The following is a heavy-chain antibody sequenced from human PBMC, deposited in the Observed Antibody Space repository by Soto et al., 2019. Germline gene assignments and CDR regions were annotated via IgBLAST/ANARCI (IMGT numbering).Heavy chain of an antibody. D-gene: IGHD2-8*01. J-gene: IGHJ4*02. CDR1: GYMFPIYH. CDR3: ARHDSNGDVDL. V-gene: IGHV5-10-1*01. CDR2: IDPSDSRT. Sequence: PGESLKISCEASGYMFPIYHISWVRQMPGKGLEWVGKIDPSDSRTMYRPSSRARITISVDKSINTAYLEWGRLKASDTAMYYCARHDSNGDVDLWGQGTQLTVYS.